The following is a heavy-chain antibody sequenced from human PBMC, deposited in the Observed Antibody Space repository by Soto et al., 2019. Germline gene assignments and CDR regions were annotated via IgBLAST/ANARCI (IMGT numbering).Heavy chain of an antibody. V-gene: IGHV4-31*03. CDR1: GGSISSGGYY. J-gene: IGHJ4*02. D-gene: IGHD3-22*01. CDR2: IYYSWST. CDR3: ARSSGYYYDY. Sequence: QVQLQESGPGLVKPSQTLSLTCTVSGGSISSGGYYWSWIRQHPGKGLEWIGYIYYSWSTYYNPAHSSRVTISVDTSKTQFSLKLSSVTAADTAVYYCARSSGYYYDYWGQGTLVTVSS.